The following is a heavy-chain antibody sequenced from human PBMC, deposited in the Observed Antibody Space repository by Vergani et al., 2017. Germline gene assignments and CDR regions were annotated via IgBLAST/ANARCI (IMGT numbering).Heavy chain of an antibody. Sequence: QVQLQESGPGLLKPSQTLSLTCSVAGDSISSGNYYWNWIRQPAGKGLEWMGRIYSSGSTSYNPSIKSLITMSLDTSKNQFSLSLSSVTAADTAVYYCARGTFLRAFDNWGQGTVVTVSS. CDR3: ARGTFLRAFDN. J-gene: IGHJ3*02. D-gene: IGHD1-26*01. CDR2: IYSSGST. V-gene: IGHV4-61*02. CDR1: GDSISSGNYY.